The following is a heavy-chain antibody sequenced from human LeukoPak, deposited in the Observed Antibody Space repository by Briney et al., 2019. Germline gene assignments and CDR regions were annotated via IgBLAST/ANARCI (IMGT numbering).Heavy chain of an antibody. J-gene: IGHJ4*02. D-gene: IGHD1-26*01. CDR3: ARERPIVGATGAFDY. CDR2: ISSSSSYI. V-gene: IGHV3-21*01. Sequence: GGSLRLSCEVSGFTFKDIGIHWVRQAPGKGLEWVSSISSSSSYIYYADSVKGRFTISRDNAKNSLYLQMNSLRAGDTAVYYCARERPIVGATGAFDYWGQGTLVTVSS. CDR1: GFTFKDIG.